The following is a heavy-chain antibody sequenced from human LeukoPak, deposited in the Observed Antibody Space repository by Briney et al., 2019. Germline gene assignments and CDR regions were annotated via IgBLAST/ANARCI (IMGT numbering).Heavy chain of an antibody. D-gene: IGHD5-12*01. J-gene: IGHJ4*02. CDR3: ARSVDIDY. CDR2: INNDGSST. CDR1: GFTFSTYW. Sequence: GGSLRLSCAASGFTFSTYWMHWVRQAPGKGLVWVSRINNDGSSTAYAGSVEGRFTISRDNAKNSLYLQMNSLRAEDTAVYYCARSVDIDYWGQGTLVTVSS. V-gene: IGHV3-74*01.